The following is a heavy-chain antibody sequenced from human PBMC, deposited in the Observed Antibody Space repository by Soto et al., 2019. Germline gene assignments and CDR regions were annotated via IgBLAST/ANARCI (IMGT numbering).Heavy chain of an antibody. CDR3: ARVERYCSGGSCYSGAFDI. CDR2: INPSGGST. CDR1: GYTFTSYY. J-gene: IGHJ3*02. V-gene: IGHV1-46*03. Sequence: GASVKVSCKASGYTFTSYYMHWVRQAPGQGLEWMGIINPSGGSTSYAQKFQGRVTMTRDTSTSTVYMELSSLRSEDTAVYYCARVERYCSGGSCYSGAFDIWGQGTMVTVSS. D-gene: IGHD2-15*01.